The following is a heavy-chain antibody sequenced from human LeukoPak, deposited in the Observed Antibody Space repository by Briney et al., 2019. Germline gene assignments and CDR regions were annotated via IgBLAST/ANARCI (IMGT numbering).Heavy chain of an antibody. CDR1: GFTFDDYA. CDR2: ISWNSGSI. D-gene: IGHD1-1*01. V-gene: IGHV3-9*01. Sequence: QPGGSLRLSCAASGFTFDDYAMHWVRQAPGKGLEWVSGISWNSGSIGYADSVKGRFTISRDNAKNSLYLQMNSLRAEDTALYYCAKDIERGYNWNDGRFDHWGQGTLVTVSS. J-gene: IGHJ4*02. CDR3: AKDIERGYNWNDGRFDH.